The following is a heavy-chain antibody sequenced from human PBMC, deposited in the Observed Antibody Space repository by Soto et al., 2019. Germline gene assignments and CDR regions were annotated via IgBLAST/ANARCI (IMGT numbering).Heavy chain of an antibody. CDR1: GFTFSSYG. Sequence: GGSLRLSCAASGFTFSSYGMHWVRQAPGKELEWVAVIWYDGSNKYYADSVKGRFTISRDNSKNTLYLQMNSLRAEDTAVYYCARDASCSGGSCYRHNWFDPWGQGTLVTVSS. D-gene: IGHD2-15*01. J-gene: IGHJ5*02. V-gene: IGHV3-33*01. CDR2: IWYDGSNK. CDR3: ARDASCSGGSCYRHNWFDP.